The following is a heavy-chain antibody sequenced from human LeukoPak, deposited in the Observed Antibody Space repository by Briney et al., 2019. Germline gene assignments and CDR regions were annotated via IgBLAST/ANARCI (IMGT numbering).Heavy chain of an antibody. D-gene: IGHD2-15*01. Sequence: ASVKVSCKASGYTFTDFYMHWVRQAPGQGLEWMGWINPNSGDSNHAQIFQGRVTLTRDTSISTAYSELTTLRSDDSAVYYCAGEICGGGSCRQGFDYWGQGTLVTVSS. CDR2: INPNSGDS. CDR3: AGEICGGGSCRQGFDY. CDR1: GYTFTDFY. V-gene: IGHV1-2*02. J-gene: IGHJ4*02.